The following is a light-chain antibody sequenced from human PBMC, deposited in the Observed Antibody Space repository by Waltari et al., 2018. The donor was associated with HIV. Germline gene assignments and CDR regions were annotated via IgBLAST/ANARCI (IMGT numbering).Light chain of an antibody. Sequence: IHMIQSPSSLPASVGDRVTIPCRTIQGHINDLGWFQQKPAKAPKPLIYDASSLQSGVPLRFSGSGSGTAFTLTISSLQPEDSATYHCVQYKSDPWTFGQGTKVEIK. CDR2: DAS. J-gene: IGKJ1*01. CDR1: QGHIND. V-gene: IGKV1-17*01. CDR3: VQYKSDPWT.